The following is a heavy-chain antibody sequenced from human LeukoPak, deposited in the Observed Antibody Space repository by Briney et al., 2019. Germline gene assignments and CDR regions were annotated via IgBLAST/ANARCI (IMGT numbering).Heavy chain of an antibody. Sequence: GGSLRLSCAASGFTFSRYGMHWVRQAPSKGLEWMAVISDDTRDKYYADSVKGRFTISRDNSKNTLYLQMNSLRAEDTAVYYCARVRSVRLAQFQHWGQGTLVTVSS. V-gene: IGHV3-30*03. J-gene: IGHJ1*01. CDR1: GFTFSRYG. CDR3: ARVRSVRLAQFQH. CDR2: ISDDTRDK.